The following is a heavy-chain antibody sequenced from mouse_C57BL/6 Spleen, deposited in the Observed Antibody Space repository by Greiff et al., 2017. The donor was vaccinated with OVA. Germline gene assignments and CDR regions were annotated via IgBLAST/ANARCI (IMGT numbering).Heavy chain of an antibody. CDR3: AGGYGRLDY. V-gene: IGHV1-61*01. CDR2: IYPSDSET. J-gene: IGHJ2*01. CDR1: GYTFTSYW. D-gene: IGHD1-1*01. Sequence: QVQLQQPGAELVRPGSSVKLSCKASGYTFTSYWMAWVKQRPGQGLEWIGNIYPSDSETHYNQKFKDKTTLTEDKSSSTAYMQLSSLTSEDSAVYYCAGGYGRLDYWGQGTTLTVSS.